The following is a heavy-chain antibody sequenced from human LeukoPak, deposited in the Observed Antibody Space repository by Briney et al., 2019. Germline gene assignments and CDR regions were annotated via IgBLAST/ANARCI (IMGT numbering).Heavy chain of an antibody. D-gene: IGHD3-22*01. Sequence: PSETLSLTCTVSGGSISSYYWSWIRQPPGKGLEWIGYIYTSGSTNYNPSLKSRVTISVDTSKNQFSLKLSSVTAADTAVYYCARHDRYYDSNAFDIWGQGTMVTVSS. CDR2: IYTSGST. CDR1: GGSISSYY. CDR3: ARHDRYYDSNAFDI. J-gene: IGHJ3*02. V-gene: IGHV4-4*09.